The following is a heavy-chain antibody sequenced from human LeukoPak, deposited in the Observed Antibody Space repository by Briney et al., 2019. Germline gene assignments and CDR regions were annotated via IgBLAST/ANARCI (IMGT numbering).Heavy chain of an antibody. CDR3: ARARSDGAFDI. Sequence: GGSLRLSCATSGFTFSNAWMNWVRQAPGKGLEWVGRIKSKTDGGTRDFATPVKGRFTISRDDSKNTLYLQMNSLRAEDTAVYYCARARSDGAFDIWGQGTMVTVSS. CDR1: GFTFSNAW. CDR2: IKSKTDGGTR. V-gene: IGHV3-15*07. D-gene: IGHD3-3*01. J-gene: IGHJ3*02.